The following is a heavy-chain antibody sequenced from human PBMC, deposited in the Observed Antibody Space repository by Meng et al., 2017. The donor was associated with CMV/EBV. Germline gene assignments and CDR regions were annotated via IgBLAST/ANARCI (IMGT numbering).Heavy chain of an antibody. CDR3: ARGRTGEHDFWSGYWADY. CDR2: IYTSGST. V-gene: IGHV4-61*02. J-gene: IGHJ4*02. D-gene: IGHD3-3*01. Sequence: QVALSESCPGMLKPSQTLSLTCTDSGGSISSGSYYWSWIRQPAGKGLEWIGRIYTSGSTNYNPSLKSRVTISVDTSKNQFSLKLSSVTAADTAVYYCARGRTGEHDFWSGYWADYWGQGTLVTVSS. CDR1: GGSISSGSYY.